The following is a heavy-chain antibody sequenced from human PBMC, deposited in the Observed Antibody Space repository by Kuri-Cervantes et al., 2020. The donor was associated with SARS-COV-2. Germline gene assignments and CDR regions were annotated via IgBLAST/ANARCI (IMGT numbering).Heavy chain of an antibody. CDR2: IYYSGST. CDR3: ARDSCTNGVCYRYFDY. Sequence: ESLKISCTVSGGSIGGYYWTWIRQPPGKGLEWIGYIYYSGSTNYNPSLKSRVTISVDTSKNQFSLKLSSVTAADTAVYYCARDSCTNGVCYRYFDYWGQGTLVTVSS. D-gene: IGHD2-8*01. CDR1: GGSIGGYY. V-gene: IGHV4-59*01. J-gene: IGHJ4*02.